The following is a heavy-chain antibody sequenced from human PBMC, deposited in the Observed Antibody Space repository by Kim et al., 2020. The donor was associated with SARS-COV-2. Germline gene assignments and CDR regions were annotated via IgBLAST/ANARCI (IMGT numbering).Heavy chain of an antibody. Sequence: GGSLRLSCAASGFTFSSYSMNWVRQAPGKGLEWVSSISSSSSYIYYADSVKGRFTISRDNAKNSLYLQMNSLRAEDTAVYYCARDAGVGAAAGRDYWGQGTLVTVSS. D-gene: IGHD6-13*01. V-gene: IGHV3-21*01. J-gene: IGHJ4*02. CDR2: ISSSSSYI. CDR1: GFTFSSYS. CDR3: ARDAGVGAAAGRDY.